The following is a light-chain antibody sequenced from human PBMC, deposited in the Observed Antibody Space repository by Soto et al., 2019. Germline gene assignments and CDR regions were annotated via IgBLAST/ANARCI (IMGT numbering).Light chain of an antibody. J-gene: IGKJ2*03. CDR3: QQYGDYNSPRYS. V-gene: IGKV3-20*01. CDR2: ATS. Sequence: ESVFTLSPGTLSLSPGDRVTLSCRASQSVSSDYLAWYQQKPGQAPRLDIYATSSGATGIPDRFSGSGSGTDFTLTISRLEPEDFAMYYCQQYGDYNSPRYSFGQGTRLEI. CDR1: QSVSSDY.